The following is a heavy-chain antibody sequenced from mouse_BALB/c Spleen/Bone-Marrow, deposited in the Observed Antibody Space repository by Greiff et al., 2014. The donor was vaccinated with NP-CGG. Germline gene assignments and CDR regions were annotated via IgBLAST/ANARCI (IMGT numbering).Heavy chain of an antibody. CDR1: GFSLTSYG. CDR2: IWAGGGT. J-gene: IGHJ4*01. Sequence: VMLVESGPGLVAPSQSLSITCTVSGFSLTSYGLHWVRQPPGKGLEWLGVIWAGGGTNYNSALMSRLSISKDNSKSQVFLKMNSLQTHDTAMYYCARVPLFRYGSSYGMDYWGQGTSVTVSS. CDR3: ARVPLFRYGSSYGMDY. V-gene: IGHV2-9*02. D-gene: IGHD1-1*01.